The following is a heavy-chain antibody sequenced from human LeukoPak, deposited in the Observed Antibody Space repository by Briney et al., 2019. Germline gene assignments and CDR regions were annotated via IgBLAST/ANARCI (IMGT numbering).Heavy chain of an antibody. CDR3: ARGPRYCSGGSCYFGYYYYGMDV. J-gene: IGHJ6*02. CDR1: GYTFTSYG. Sequence: GASVKVSCKASGYTFTSYGISWVRQAPGQGLEWMGGIIPIFGTANYAQKFQGRVTITADESTSTAYMELSSLRSEDTAVYYCARGPRYCSGGSCYFGYYYYGMDVWGQGTTVTVSS. CDR2: IIPIFGTA. V-gene: IGHV1-69*13. D-gene: IGHD2-15*01.